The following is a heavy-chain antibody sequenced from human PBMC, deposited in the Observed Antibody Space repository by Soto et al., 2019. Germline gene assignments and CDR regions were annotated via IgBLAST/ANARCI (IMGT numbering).Heavy chain of an antibody. CDR2: ISYDGSNK. Sequence: SVCTDSRYRISSVHYTQSKGLEWVAVISYDGSNKYYADSVKGRFTISRDNSKNTLYLQMNSLRAEDTAVYYCAIVLEDTAIITYCCYVMAVLGNRTTVTVS. V-gene: IGHV3-30-3*01. CDR3: AIVLEDTAIITYCCYVMAV. D-gene: IGHD5-18*01. CDR1: VCTDSRYR. J-gene: IGHJ6*01.